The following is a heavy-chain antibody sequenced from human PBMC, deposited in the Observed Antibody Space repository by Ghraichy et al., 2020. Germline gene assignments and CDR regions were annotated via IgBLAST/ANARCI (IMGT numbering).Heavy chain of an antibody. CDR3: AICISITCRAGFDP. CDR1: GFIFSKYA. CDR2: ISESGTGT. D-gene: IGHD2-2*01. Sequence: GESLNISCAASGFIFSKYAMSWVRQAPGKGLEWVSSISESGTGTYYADSVKGRFTISRDSSKSTLFLQLNGLRAEDTAIYYCAICISITCRAGFDPWGQGALVTVSS. J-gene: IGHJ5*02. V-gene: IGHV3-23*01.